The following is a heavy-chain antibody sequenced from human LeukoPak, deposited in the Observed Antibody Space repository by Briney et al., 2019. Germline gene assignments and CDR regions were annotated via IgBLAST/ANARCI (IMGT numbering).Heavy chain of an antibody. J-gene: IGHJ4*01. CDR1: GFTFISYS. CDR2: ISSSSSYI. CDR3: ARGPDTTYYDILTGRGFDY. D-gene: IGHD3-9*01. Sequence: GGSLRLSCAASGFTFISYSMNWVRQAPGKGLEWVSSISSSSSYIYYADSVKGRFTISRDNAKNSLYLQMNSLRAEDTAVYYCARGPDTTYYDILTGRGFDYWDHGTLVTVSS. V-gene: IGHV3-21*01.